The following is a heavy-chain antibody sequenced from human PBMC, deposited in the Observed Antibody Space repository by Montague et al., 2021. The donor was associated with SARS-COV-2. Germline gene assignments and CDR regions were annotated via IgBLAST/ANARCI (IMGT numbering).Heavy chain of an antibody. CDR1: GGSISSYY. CDR2: IYYSGST. Sequence: SETLSLTCTVSGGSISSYYWSWIRQPPGKGLEWIGYIYYSGSTNYNPSLKSRVTISVDTSKNQFSLKLSSVTAADTAVYYCARVGVITTWVYFDYWGQGTLVTVSS. J-gene: IGHJ4*02. CDR3: ARVGVITTWVYFDY. D-gene: IGHD3-22*01. V-gene: IGHV4-59*01.